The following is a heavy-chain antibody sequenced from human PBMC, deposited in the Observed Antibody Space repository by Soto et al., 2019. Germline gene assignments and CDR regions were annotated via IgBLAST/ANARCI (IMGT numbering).Heavy chain of an antibody. CDR3: ATPRKNYYYYGMDV. V-gene: IGHV4-34*01. Sequence: PSETLSLTCAVYGGSFSYYYWIWIRQPPGKGLEWVGEISPTGITKYNPSLKSRVTISVDASKNQFSLKLTSVTAADTAVYYCATPRKNYYYYGMDVWGQGTTVTVSS. CDR2: ISPTGIT. J-gene: IGHJ6*02. CDR1: GGSFSYYY.